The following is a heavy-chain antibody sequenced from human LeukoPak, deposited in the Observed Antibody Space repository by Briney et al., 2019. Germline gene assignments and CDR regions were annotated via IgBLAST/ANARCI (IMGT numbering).Heavy chain of an antibody. CDR3: ARDHNYAFDN. CDR1: GFPFSDYS. CDR2: IGIDSGNT. V-gene: IGHV3-48*04. J-gene: IGHJ4*02. D-gene: IGHD1-1*01. Sequence: GGSLRLSCTASGFPFSDYSMDWVRQAPGKGLEWISYIGIDSGNTKYADSVRGRFTVSADNAKNSLFLQMNSLRVEDTAVYYCARDHNYAFDNWGQGTLLSVSS.